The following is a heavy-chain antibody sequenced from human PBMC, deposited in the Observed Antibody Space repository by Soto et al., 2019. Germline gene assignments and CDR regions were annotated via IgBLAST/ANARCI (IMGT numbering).Heavy chain of an antibody. V-gene: IGHV4-34*01. J-gene: IGHJ4*02. CDR2: INHSGST. CDR1: GGSFSGYY. D-gene: IGHD5-18*01. CDR3: ARGEIQLWFRTRRTYYFDY. Sequence: SETLSLTCAVYGGSFSGYYWSWIRQPPGKGLEWIGEINHSGSTNYNPSLKSRVTISVDTSKNQFSLKLSSVTAADTAVYYCARGEIQLWFRTRRTYYFDYWGQGTLVTVPQ.